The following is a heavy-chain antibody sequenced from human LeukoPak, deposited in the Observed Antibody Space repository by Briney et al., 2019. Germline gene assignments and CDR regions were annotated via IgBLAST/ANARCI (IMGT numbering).Heavy chain of an antibody. Sequence: ASVKVSCKASGGTFSSYAISWVRQAPGQGLEWMGWINTYNDNTNYAQRLQGRVTITADKSTSTAYMELSSLRSEDTAVYYCARPTYYYDSSGPLDYWGQGTLVTVSS. V-gene: IGHV1-69*10. CDR2: INTYNDNT. CDR3: ARPTYYYDSSGPLDY. J-gene: IGHJ4*02. D-gene: IGHD3-22*01. CDR1: GGTFSSYA.